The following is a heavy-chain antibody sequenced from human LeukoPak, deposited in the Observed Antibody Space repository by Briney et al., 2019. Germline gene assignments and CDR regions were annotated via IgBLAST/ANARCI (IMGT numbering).Heavy chain of an antibody. V-gene: IGHV4-59*01. Sequence: PSETLSLTCSVSGASIGSYYWIWIRQPPGKGPEWLGTIYYSVNTKYNSSLKSRVSILADTSNNQFSLRLSSVTAADTAVYYCARDGLTTIGVIDVWGKGTTVTVSS. J-gene: IGHJ6*03. CDR1: GASIGSYY. CDR2: IYYSVNT. D-gene: IGHD1-1*01. CDR3: ARDGLTTIGVIDV.